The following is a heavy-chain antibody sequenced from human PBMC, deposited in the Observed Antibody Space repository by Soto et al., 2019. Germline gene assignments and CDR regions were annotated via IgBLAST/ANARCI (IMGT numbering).Heavy chain of an antibody. CDR2: IYYSGST. J-gene: IGHJ5*02. V-gene: IGHV4-39*01. CDR1: GGSISNSNYY. D-gene: IGHD2-21*01. CDR3: APLGHISWDNWFDP. Sequence: SETLSLTCTVSGGSISNSNYYLGWIRQPPGKGLEWIGSIYYSGSTYYNPSLKSRVTISVDTSKNQFSLKLSSVTAADTAVYYCAPLGHISWDNWFDPWGQGTLVTVSS.